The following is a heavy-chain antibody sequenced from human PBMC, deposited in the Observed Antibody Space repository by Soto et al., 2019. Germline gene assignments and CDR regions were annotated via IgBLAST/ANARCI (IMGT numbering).Heavy chain of an antibody. CDR3: ATGEFTAGELFFGY. D-gene: IGHD3-10*01. V-gene: IGHV4-31*03. CDR1: GGSIISGGYY. Sequence: QVQLQESGPGLVKPSQTLSLTCTVSGGSIISGGYYCNWIRQHPGKGLEWIGYNHYTGSTFYNPSLKRRIAISVDTSKHQFSLELSSVTDADTAVYYCATGEFTAGELFFGYWGQGILVTVSS. CDR2: NHYTGST. J-gene: IGHJ4*02.